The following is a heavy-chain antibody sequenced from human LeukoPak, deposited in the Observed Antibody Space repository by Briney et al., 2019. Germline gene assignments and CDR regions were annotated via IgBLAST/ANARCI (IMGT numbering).Heavy chain of an antibody. CDR2: INHSGST. CDR1: DGSFSGYY. V-gene: IGHV4-34*01. J-gene: IGHJ5*02. Sequence: SETLSLTCAVYDGSFSGYYWSWIRQPPGKGLEWIGEINHSGSTNYNPSLKSRVTISLDTSKSQFSLKVRYVTAADTAVYYCARVLAAAGNNWFDPWGQGTLVTVSS. D-gene: IGHD6-13*01. CDR3: ARVLAAAGNNWFDP.